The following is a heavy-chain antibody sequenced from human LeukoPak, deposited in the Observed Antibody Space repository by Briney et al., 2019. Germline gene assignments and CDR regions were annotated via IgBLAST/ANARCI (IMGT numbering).Heavy chain of an antibody. J-gene: IGHJ4*02. CDR3: ATSPGAYYDFWSGYYETY. CDR1: GITLSDYY. D-gene: IGHD3-3*01. V-gene: IGHV3-11*04. Sequence: PGGSLRLSCAPSGITLSDYYMSWIRQAPGKGLEWISYISSSSASIWYADSVQGRFTVSRDNAKNSLFLQMDSLGVEDTAVYYCATSPGAYYDFWSGYYETYWGQGTLVAVSS. CDR2: ISSSSASI.